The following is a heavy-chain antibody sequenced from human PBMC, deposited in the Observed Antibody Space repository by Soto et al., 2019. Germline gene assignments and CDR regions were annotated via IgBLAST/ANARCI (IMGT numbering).Heavy chain of an antibody. CDR3: ARSDCTSPYCYSWHVNYGLDV. Sequence: QVQLVESGGGVVQPGGSLRLSCTASGFTFNTYGMHWVRQAPGKGLEWVAIIWYDGSNKFHADSVKGRFTISRDKSKNTLYMQMNSLSVENTAVYYCARSDCTSPYCYSWHVNYGLDVWGQGTTVTVPS. D-gene: IGHD2-15*01. J-gene: IGHJ6*02. CDR2: IWYDGSNK. V-gene: IGHV3-33*01. CDR1: GFTFNTYG.